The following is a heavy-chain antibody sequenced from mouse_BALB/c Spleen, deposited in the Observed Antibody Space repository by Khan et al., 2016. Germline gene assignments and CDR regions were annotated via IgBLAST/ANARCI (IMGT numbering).Heavy chain of an antibody. CDR3: AREDYGNYGDYFDY. V-gene: IGHV5-6-5*01. D-gene: IGHD2-1*01. Sequence: EVELVESGGGLVKPGGSLKLSCAASGFTFSNYAMSWVRQTPEKRLEWVASISSGGRTYYPDSVKGRFTISRDNARNILNLQMSSLRSEDTAMSYCAREDYGNYGDYFDYWGQGTTLTVSS. CDR1: GFTFSNYA. J-gene: IGHJ2*01. CDR2: ISSGGRT.